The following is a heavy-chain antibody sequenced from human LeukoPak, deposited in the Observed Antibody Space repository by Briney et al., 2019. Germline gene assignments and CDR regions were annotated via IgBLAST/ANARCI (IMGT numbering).Heavy chain of an antibody. D-gene: IGHD1-26*01. V-gene: IGHV4-31*03. CDR1: GGSISNGGYY. Sequence: PSQTLSLTCTVSGGSISNGGYYWSWIRQHPGKGLEWIGYIYYSGSTYYNPSLKSRVNISVDTSKNQFSRKLNSVTAADTAVYYCARAPTYSGSHYWGQGTLVTVSS. CDR2: IYYSGST. CDR3: ARAPTYSGSHY. J-gene: IGHJ4*02.